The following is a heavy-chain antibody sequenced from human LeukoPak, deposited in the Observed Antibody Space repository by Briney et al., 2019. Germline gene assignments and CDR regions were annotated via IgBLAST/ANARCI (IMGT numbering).Heavy chain of an antibody. J-gene: IGHJ3*02. Sequence: SETLSLTCTVSGGSISSGDYYRSWIRQPPGKGLEWIGYIYYSGSTYYNPSLKSRVTISVDTSKNQFSLKLSSVTAADTAVYYCARHMVRGVHAFDIWGQGTMVTVSS. CDR1: GGSISSGDYY. CDR2: IYYSGST. CDR3: ARHMVRGVHAFDI. V-gene: IGHV4-30-4*02. D-gene: IGHD3-10*01.